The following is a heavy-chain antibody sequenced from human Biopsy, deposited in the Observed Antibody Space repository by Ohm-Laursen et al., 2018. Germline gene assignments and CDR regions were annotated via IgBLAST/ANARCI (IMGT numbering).Heavy chain of an antibody. Sequence: SLRLSCAASGFTFSSYAMHWVRQVPGKGLEWVSGISWNSDDIGYADSVKGRFTISRDNARNALHLQMNSLRTEDTALYYCAKDLGLNYSDRFLFYYGMDVWGQGTTVTVSS. J-gene: IGHJ6*02. D-gene: IGHD4-17*01. V-gene: IGHV3-9*01. CDR1: GFTFSSYA. CDR2: ISWNSDDI. CDR3: AKDLGLNYSDRFLFYYGMDV.